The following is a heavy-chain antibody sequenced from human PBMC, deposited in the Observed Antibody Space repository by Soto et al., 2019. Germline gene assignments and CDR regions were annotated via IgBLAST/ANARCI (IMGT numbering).Heavy chain of an antibody. J-gene: IGHJ4*02. CDR3: AKVGATWEALRHTGY. CDR2: ISRSGGST. CDR1: GFTFSSYV. Sequence: EVQLLESGGGLVQPGGSLRLSCAASGFTFSSYVMHWVRQAPGKGLEWVSAISRSGGSTYSADSVKGRFTISRDNSKNTLYLQMNSLRADDTAVYFCAKVGATWEALRHTGYWGQGTLVTGSS. D-gene: IGHD3-16*01. V-gene: IGHV3-23*01.